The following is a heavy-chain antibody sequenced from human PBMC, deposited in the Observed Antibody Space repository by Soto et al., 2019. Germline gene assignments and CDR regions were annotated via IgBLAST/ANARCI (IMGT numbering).Heavy chain of an antibody. Sequence: QVQLVQSGAEAKKPGASVKVSCKASGYSFLGHYMHWVRQAPGQGLEWMGWINPNSGGTNYAQKFQGRVTRTRDKSISTAYMEVSRLRSDDTAVYYCARDSYYDILTGYSRNAFDIWGQGTMVTVSS. CDR2: INPNSGGT. CDR3: ARDSYYDILTGYSRNAFDI. CDR1: GYSFLGHY. D-gene: IGHD3-9*01. V-gene: IGHV1-2*02. J-gene: IGHJ3*02.